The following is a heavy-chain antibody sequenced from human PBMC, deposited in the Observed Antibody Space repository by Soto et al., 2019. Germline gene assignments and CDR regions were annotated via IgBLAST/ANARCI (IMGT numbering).Heavy chain of an antibody. CDR2: ISAYNGNT. J-gene: IGHJ1*01. CDR1: GYTFTSYG. CDR3: ARPTYSYGTLRPPGYFQH. D-gene: IGHD5-18*01. Sequence: QVQLVLSGAEVKKPGASVKVSCKASGYTFTSYGISWVRQAPGQGLEWMGWISAYNGNTNYAQKLQGRVTMTTDTSTSTAYMELRSLRSDDTAVYYCARPTYSYGTLRPPGYFQHWGQGTLVTVSS. V-gene: IGHV1-18*01.